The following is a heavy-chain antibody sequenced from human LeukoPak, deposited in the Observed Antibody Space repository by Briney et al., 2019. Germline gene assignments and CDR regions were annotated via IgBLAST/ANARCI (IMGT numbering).Heavy chain of an antibody. CDR1: GFTFSSYG. D-gene: IGHD1-14*01. CDR2: ISYDGSNK. V-gene: IGHV3-30*03. Sequence: GSLRLSCAASGFTFSSYGMHWVRQAPGKGLEWVAVISYDGSNKYYADSVKGRFTISRDNSKNTLYLQMNSLRAEDTAVYYCATDRKVRGWVPRFDFWGQGALVTVSS. J-gene: IGHJ4*02. CDR3: ATDRKVRGWVPRFDF.